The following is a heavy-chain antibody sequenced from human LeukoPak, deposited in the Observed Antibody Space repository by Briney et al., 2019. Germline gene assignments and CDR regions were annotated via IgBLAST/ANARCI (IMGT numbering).Heavy chain of an antibody. CDR3: ARQLTPEGDYGGNPVGYYGMDV. CDR2: INPNSGGT. J-gene: IGHJ6*02. V-gene: IGHV1-2*02. CDR1: GYTFTGYY. Sequence: ASVKVSCKASGYTFTGYYMHWVRQAPGQGLEWMGWINPNSGGTNYAQKFQGRVTMTRDTSISTAYMELSRLRSDDTAMYYCARQLTPEGDYGGNPVGYYGMDVWGQGTTVTVSS. D-gene: IGHD4-23*01.